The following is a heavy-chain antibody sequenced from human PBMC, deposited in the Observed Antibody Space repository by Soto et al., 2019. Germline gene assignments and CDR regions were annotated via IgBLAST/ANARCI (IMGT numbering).Heavy chain of an antibody. CDR2: IDSDGSST. Sequence: EVQLVESGGGLVQPGGSLRVSCAASGFTFGSYWMNWVRQAPGKGLVWVSRIDSDGSSTTYADSVKGRFTTYRDNAKNTLYLQMSSLIAEDTAVYYCARGRPYGMDVWGQGTKVTVSS. CDR1: GFTFGSYW. CDR3: ARGRPYGMDV. J-gene: IGHJ6*02. V-gene: IGHV3-74*01.